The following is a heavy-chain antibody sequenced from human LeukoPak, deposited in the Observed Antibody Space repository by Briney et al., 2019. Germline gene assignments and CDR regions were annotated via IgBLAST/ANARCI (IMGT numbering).Heavy chain of an antibody. CDR2: IYYSGST. J-gene: IGHJ6*03. Sequence: SETLSLTCTVSGGSISIYFWSWIRQPPGKGLEWIGYIYYSGSTNYNPSLKSRVTISVDTSKNQFSLKLSSVTAADTAVYYCASAVGFYYYMDVWGKGTTVTVSS. CDR1: GGSISIYF. CDR3: ASAVGFYYYMDV. D-gene: IGHD1-26*01. V-gene: IGHV4-59*01.